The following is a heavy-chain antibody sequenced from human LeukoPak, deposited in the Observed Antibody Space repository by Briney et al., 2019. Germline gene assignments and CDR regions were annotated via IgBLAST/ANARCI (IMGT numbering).Heavy chain of an antibody. CDR2: IYHSGST. Sequence: SETLSLTCAVSGYSISSGYYWGWIRQPPGKGLEWIGSIYHSGSTYYKPSLKSRVTISVDTSKNQFSLKLSSVTAADTAVYYCAREYDSSGYYPSDAFDIWGQGTMVTVSS. CDR3: AREYDSSGYYPSDAFDI. D-gene: IGHD3-22*01. CDR1: GYSISSGYY. V-gene: IGHV4-38-2*02. J-gene: IGHJ3*02.